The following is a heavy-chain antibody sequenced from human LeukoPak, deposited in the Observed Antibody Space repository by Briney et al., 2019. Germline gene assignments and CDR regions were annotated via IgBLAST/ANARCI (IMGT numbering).Heavy chain of an antibody. J-gene: IGHJ4*02. Sequence: GGSLRLSCAASGFTFSSYSMNWVRQAPGKGLEWVSSISSSSSYIYYADSVKGRFTISRDNAKNSRYLQMNSLRAEDTAVYYCASDDSSGYGYWGQGTLVTVSS. CDR2: ISSSSSYI. V-gene: IGHV3-21*01. D-gene: IGHD3-22*01. CDR3: ASDDSSGYGY. CDR1: GFTFSSYS.